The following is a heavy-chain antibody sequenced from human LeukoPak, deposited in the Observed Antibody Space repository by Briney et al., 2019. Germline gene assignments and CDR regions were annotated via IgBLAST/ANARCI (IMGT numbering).Heavy chain of an antibody. CDR2: ISYDGSNK. D-gene: IGHD2-15*01. J-gene: IGHJ4*02. CDR3: ARDGCSGGNCHNFRY. CDR1: GFPFSSYT. Sequence: PGRSLILSCAASGFPFSSYTMHWVRQAPGKGLEWVAIISYDGSNKYYADSVKGRFTISRDNSKNTLYLQMNSLRAEDTAVYYCARDGCSGGNCHNFRYWGQGTLVTVSS. V-gene: IGHV3-30-3*01.